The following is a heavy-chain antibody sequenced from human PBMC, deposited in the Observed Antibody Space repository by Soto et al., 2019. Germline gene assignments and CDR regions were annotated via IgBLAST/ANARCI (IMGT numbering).Heavy chain of an antibody. CDR1: GDTFTAYT. J-gene: IGHJ5*02. CDR3: ARGALRLGCSGGSCPTRFDP. V-gene: IGHV1-3*01. CDR2: INAGNGDT. D-gene: IGHD2-15*01. Sequence: ASVKVSCKASGDTFTAYTIHWVRQAPGQRLEWMGWINAGNGDTKYSQKFQGRVTFTRDTSASTAYMDLSSLRSEDTAVYYCARGALRLGCSGGSCPTRFDPWGQGTLVTVSS.